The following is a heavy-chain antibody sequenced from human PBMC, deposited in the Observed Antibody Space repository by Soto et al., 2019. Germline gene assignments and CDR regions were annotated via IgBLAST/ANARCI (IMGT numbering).Heavy chain of an antibody. J-gene: IGHJ4*02. D-gene: IGHD2-21*02. CDR2: ISGSGGST. Sequence: EVQLLESGGGLVQPGGSLRLSCAASGFTFSSYAMSWVRQAPGKGLEWVSAISGSGGSTYYADSVKGRFTISRDNSKNSLYLQMNSMRAEDTAVYYCAKGYCGGDCPEIILDWGQGPQVTVSS. V-gene: IGHV3-23*01. CDR3: AKGYCGGDCPEIILD. CDR1: GFTFSSYA.